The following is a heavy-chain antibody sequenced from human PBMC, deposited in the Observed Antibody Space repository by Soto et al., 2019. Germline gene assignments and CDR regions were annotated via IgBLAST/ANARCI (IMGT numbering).Heavy chain of an antibody. CDR1: GDRVSSNSAA. J-gene: IGHJ6*03. Sequence: TLETMSLTYAIAGDRVSSNSAAWNWIRQSPSRGLEWLGRTYYRSRWYNDYAVSVRSRITVNPDTSKNQFSLQLTSVTPEDTAVYYCAGTTSHYWYYMDVWGKGTTVTVSS. CDR2: TYYRSRWYN. CDR3: AGTTSHYWYYMDV. V-gene: IGHV6-1*01. D-gene: IGHD1-7*01.